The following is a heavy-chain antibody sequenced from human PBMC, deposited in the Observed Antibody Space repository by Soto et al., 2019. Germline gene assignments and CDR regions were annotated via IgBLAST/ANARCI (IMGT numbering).Heavy chain of an antibody. J-gene: IGHJ4*02. CDR2: ISSSSSYI. CDR1: GFTFSSYS. V-gene: IGHV3-21*01. Sequence: EVQLVESGGGLVKPGGSLRLSCAASGFTFSSYSMNWVRQAPGKGPEWVSSISSSSSYIYYADSVKGRFTISRDNAKNSLYLQMNSLRAEDTAVYYCARDLAAAGRDFDYWGQGTLVTVSS. D-gene: IGHD6-13*01. CDR3: ARDLAAAGRDFDY.